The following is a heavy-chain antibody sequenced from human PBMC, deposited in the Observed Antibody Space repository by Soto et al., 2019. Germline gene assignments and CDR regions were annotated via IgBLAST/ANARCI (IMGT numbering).Heavy chain of an antibody. CDR2: IIPIFGTA. CDR1: GGTFRRYA. V-gene: IGHV1-69*13. Sequence: SVKLSCKASGGTFRRYAISWVRQAPGQGLEWMGGIIPIFGTANYAQKFQGRVTITADESTSTAYMELSSLRSEDTAVYYCARESSYGYYCPSCCMDFSGQGTTVTVSS. D-gene: IGHD1-26*01. CDR3: ARESSYGYYCPSCCMDF. J-gene: IGHJ6*02.